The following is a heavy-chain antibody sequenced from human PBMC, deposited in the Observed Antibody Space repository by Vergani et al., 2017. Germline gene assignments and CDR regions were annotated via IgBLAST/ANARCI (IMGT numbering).Heavy chain of an antibody. V-gene: IGHV3-33*06. CDR1: GFTFSSYG. CDR2: IWYDGSNK. Sequence: QVQLVESGGGVVQPGRSLRLSCAASGFTFSSYGMHWVRQAPGKGLEWVAVIWYDGSNKYYADSVKGRFTISRDNSKNTLYLQMNSLRAEDTAVYYCAKGPTGLLYGETFDYWGQGTLVTVSS. D-gene: IGHD3-3*01. CDR3: AKGPTGLLYGETFDY. J-gene: IGHJ4*02.